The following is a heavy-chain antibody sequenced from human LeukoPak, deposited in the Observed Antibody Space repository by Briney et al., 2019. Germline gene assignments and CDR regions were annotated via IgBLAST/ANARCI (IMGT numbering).Heavy chain of an antibody. Sequence: SETLSLTCTVSGGSISSSSYYWGWIRQPPGKGLEWIRSIYYSGSTYYNPSLKSRVTISVDTSKNQFSLKLSSVTAADTAVYYCASNTGTVFDYWGQGALVTVSS. CDR2: IYYSGST. D-gene: IGHD7-27*01. CDR1: GGSISSSSYY. J-gene: IGHJ4*02. V-gene: IGHV4-39*07. CDR3: ASNTGTVFDY.